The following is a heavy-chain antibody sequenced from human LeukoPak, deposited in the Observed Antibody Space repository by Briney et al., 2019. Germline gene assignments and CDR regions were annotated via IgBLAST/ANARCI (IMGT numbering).Heavy chain of an antibody. V-gene: IGHV3-30*02. Sequence: GGSLRLSXAASGFTFSSYGMHWVRQAPGKGLEWVAFIRYDGSNKYYADSVKGRFTISRDNSKNTLYPQMNSLRAEDTAVYYCAKDELQYYDFWSGYSNAFDIWGQGTMVTVSS. CDR2: IRYDGSNK. J-gene: IGHJ3*02. CDR1: GFTFSSYG. D-gene: IGHD3-3*01. CDR3: AKDELQYYDFWSGYSNAFDI.